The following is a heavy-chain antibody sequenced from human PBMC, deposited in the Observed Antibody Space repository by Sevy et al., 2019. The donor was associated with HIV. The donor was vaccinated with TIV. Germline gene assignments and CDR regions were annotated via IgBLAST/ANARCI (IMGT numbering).Heavy chain of an antibody. CDR3: SKDGGAAMSYYFYMDV. D-gene: IGHD2-2*01. V-gene: IGHV3-33*05. CDR2: SLYDENQK. J-gene: IGHJ6*03. CDR1: GITINNYG. Sequence: GGCLRLSCVASGITINNYGMHWVRQAPGKGLEWVAGSLYDENQKYYAESVKGRFTISRDNSKNRLYLEMYSLRAEDSTVYYCSKDGGAAMSYYFYMDVWGKGTLVTVSS.